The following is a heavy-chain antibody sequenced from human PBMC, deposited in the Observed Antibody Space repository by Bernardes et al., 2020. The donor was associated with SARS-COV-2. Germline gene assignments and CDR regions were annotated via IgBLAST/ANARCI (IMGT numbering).Heavy chain of an antibody. CDR3: ARDRVRYCSSTSCYTFDY. CDR1: GYTFTSYG. CDR2: ISAYNGNT. Sequence: ASVKVSCKASGYTFTSYGISWVRQAPGQGLEWMGWISAYNGNTNYAQKLQGRVTMTTDTSTSTAYMELRSLRSDDTAVYYCARDRVRYCSSTSCYTFDYWGQGTLVTVSS. D-gene: IGHD2-2*02. J-gene: IGHJ4*02. V-gene: IGHV1-18*01.